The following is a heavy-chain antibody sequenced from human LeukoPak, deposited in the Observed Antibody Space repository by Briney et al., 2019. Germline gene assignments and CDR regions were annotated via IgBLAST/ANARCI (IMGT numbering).Heavy chain of an antibody. CDR1: GGSISSSSYY. Sequence: PSETLSLTCTVSGGSISSSSYYWSWIRQSPGKGLEWIGYIYYTETSYNPSLKSRVTISADTSKNRFSLKLYSVTAADTAVYYCATRKLGNDYWGQGTLVTVSS. J-gene: IGHJ4*02. V-gene: IGHV4-61*01. D-gene: IGHD7-27*01. CDR2: IYYTET. CDR3: ATRKLGNDY.